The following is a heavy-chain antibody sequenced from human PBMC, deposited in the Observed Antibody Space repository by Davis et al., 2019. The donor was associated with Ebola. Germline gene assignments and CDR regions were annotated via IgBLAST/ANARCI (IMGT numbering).Heavy chain of an antibody. J-gene: IGHJ4*02. CDR1: GYTFTGHD. D-gene: IGHD2-8*01. CDR2: MNPNSGDA. V-gene: IGHV1-8*01. Sequence: ASVKVSCKASGYTFTGHDINWVRQAPGQGLEWMGWMNPNSGDAGFVEKFQGRVAMTSNNSITTAYMELSSLTSEDTAVYYCARAGMVALGYWGQGTLITVSS. CDR3: ARAGMVALGY.